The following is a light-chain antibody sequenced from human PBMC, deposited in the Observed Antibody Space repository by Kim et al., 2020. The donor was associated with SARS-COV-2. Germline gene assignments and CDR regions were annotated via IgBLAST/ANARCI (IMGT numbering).Light chain of an antibody. CDR3: QQSYITPFT. V-gene: IGKV1-39*01. J-gene: IGKJ3*01. CDR2: AAS. Sequence: APVGDRVTITCRTTQSISSHLKWYQQKPERAPKLLISAASTLQGGVPSRFSGSGAETDFTLTISSLQPEDFATYFCQQSYITPFTFGPGTKVDIK. CDR1: QSISSH.